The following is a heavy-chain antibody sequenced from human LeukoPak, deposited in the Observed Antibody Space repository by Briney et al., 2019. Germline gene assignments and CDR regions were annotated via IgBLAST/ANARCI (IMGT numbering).Heavy chain of an antibody. J-gene: IGHJ3*02. CDR3: ARGSSRSPRDAFDI. V-gene: IGHV1-46*01. CDR2: ISPSGAST. CDR1: GYTYTRYY. Sequence: SVKVSCKASGYTYTRYYMHGVRQAPGQGLAWMGIISPSGASTTYAQNFQGRVTMTRDMSTSTLYMELSSLKSEDTAVYYCARGSSRSPRDAFDIWGQGTMVTVSS.